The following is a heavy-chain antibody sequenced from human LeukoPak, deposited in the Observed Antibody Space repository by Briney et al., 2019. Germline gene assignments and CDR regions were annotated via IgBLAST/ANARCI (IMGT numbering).Heavy chain of an antibody. V-gene: IGHV3-7*01. CDR2: IKQDGSEK. CDR1: GFTFSSYA. J-gene: IGHJ5*02. D-gene: IGHD6-6*01. CDR3: ARDGESIAARTTRSWFDP. Sequence: GGSLRLSCAASGFTFSSYAMSWVRQAPGKGLEWVANIKQDGSEKYYVDSVKGRFTISRDNAKNSLYLQMNSLRAEDTAVYYCARDGESIAARTTRSWFDPWGQGTLVTVSS.